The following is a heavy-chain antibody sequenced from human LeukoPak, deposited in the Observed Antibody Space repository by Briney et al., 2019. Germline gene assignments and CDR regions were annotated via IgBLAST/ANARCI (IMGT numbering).Heavy chain of an antibody. V-gene: IGHV4-59*01. D-gene: IGHD2-15*01. J-gene: IGHJ4*02. CDR1: GGSISSYY. CDR3: ARGPPFGRWWYFDY. CDR2: IFYSGTT. Sequence: PSETLSLTCTVSGGSISSYYWSWIRQPPGKGLEWIGFIFYSGTTNYNPSLKSRVTISVDTSKNQFSLKLSSVTAADTAVYYCARGPPFGRWWYFDYWGQGTLVTVSS.